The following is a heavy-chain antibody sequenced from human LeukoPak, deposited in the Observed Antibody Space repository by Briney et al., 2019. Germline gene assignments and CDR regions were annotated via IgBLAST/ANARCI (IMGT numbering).Heavy chain of an antibody. J-gene: IGHJ6*02. V-gene: IGHV4-59*01. CDR1: GGSISSYY. D-gene: IGHD2-21*02. CDR3: ARTAAFYYYGMDV. CDR2: TYYSGST. Sequence: NTSETLSLTCTVSGGSISSYYWSWIRQPPGKGLEWIGYTYYSGSTNYNPSLKSRVTISVDTSKNQFSLKLSSVTAADTAVYYCARTAAFYYYGMDVWGQGTTVTVSS.